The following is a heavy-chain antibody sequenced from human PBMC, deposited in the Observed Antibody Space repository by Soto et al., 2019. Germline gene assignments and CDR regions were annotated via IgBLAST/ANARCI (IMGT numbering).Heavy chain of an antibody. D-gene: IGHD6-19*01. J-gene: IGHJ4*02. CDR3: ARRTVNIRTFYSGLKTHCFDY. CDR2: IYYSGST. CDR1: GFTFSSFAMH. Sequence: PGGSLRLSCAASGFTFSSFAMHWVRQPPGKGLEWIGSIYYSGSTYYNPSLQSRVAISVDTSKNQFSLKLKSVTAADTAIYYCARRTVNIRTFYSGLKTHCFDYWGQGAPVTVSS. V-gene: IGHV4-39*01.